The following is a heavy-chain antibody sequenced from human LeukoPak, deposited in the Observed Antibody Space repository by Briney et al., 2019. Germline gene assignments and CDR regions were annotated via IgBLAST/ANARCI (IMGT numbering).Heavy chain of an antibody. CDR2: TNSVGSIT. CDR1: GFXFSDYW. J-gene: IGHJ4*02. V-gene: IGHV3-74*01. D-gene: IGHD5-18*01. CDR3: ARVFKDTATVLGY. Sequence: GGSLRLSCAASGFXFSDYWIYWIREVPGKGLWCGSRTNSVGSITSYADSLKGRFSISRDTVKSTRYMQMKILRADATRPYYCARVFKDTATVLGYWGQGTLVTDCS.